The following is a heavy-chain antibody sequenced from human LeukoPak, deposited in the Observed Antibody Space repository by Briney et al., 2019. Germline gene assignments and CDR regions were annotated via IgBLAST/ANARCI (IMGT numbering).Heavy chain of an antibody. J-gene: IGHJ4*02. D-gene: IGHD1-1*01. CDR1: GFTFSSYS. V-gene: IGHV3-48*01. CDR2: ISSSSSTI. Sequence: GGSLRLSCAASGFTFSSYSMNWVRQAPGKGLEWVSYISSSSSTIYYADSVKGRFTISRDNAENSLHLQMNSLRAEDTAVYYCAKLERRMSANFDYWGQGTLVTVSS. CDR3: AKLERRMSANFDY.